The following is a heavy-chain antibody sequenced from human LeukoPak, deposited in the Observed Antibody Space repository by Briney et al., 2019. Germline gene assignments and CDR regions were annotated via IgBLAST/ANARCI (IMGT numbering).Heavy chain of an antibody. J-gene: IGHJ4*02. CDR2: IYSGGST. V-gene: IGHV3-53*01. CDR3: AREGVVVTATRYYFDS. D-gene: IGHD2-15*01. Sequence: GGSLRLSCAASGFTVSSNYMSWVRQAPGKGLERVSVIYSGGSTYYADSVKGRFTISRDNSKNTLYLQMNSLRAEDTAVYYCAREGVVVTATRYYFDSWGQGTLVTVSS. CDR1: GFTVSSNY.